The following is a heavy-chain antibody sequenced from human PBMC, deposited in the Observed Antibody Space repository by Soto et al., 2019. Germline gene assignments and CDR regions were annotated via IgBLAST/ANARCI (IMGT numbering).Heavy chain of an antibody. D-gene: IGHD3-16*02. CDR3: ARGSPAYYDYVWGSYRPSYYYYGMDV. CDR1: SGSISSSNW. Sequence: SETLSLTCAVSSGSISSSNWWSWVRQPPGKGLEWIGEIYHSGSTNYNPSLKSRVTISVDKSKNQFSLKLSSVTAADTAVYYCARGSPAYYDYVWGSYRPSYYYYGMDVWGQGTTVTVSS. V-gene: IGHV4-4*02. J-gene: IGHJ6*02. CDR2: IYHSGST.